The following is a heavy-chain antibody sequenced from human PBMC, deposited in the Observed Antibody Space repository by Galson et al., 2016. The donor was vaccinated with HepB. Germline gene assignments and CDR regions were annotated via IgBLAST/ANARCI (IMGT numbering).Heavy chain of an antibody. Sequence: SVKVSCKASGGTFMNYAINWVRQAPGQGLEWMGRMIPVFGTANYAQKFQGRITITADESPITVYKELITRRSEGTAVYYCARDLEVVSGHCMGVWGQGTTVTVSS. CDR3: ARDLEVVSGHCMGV. J-gene: IGHJ6*02. CDR2: MIPVFGTA. V-gene: IGHV1-69*13. D-gene: IGHD5/OR15-5a*01. CDR1: GGTFMNYA.